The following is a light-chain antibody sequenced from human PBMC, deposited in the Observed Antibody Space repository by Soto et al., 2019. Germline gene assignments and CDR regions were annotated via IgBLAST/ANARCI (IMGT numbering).Light chain of an antibody. Sequence: DIPMTQSPSSLSASVGDRVTITCRASQTISRNLNWYQQKPGKAPDLLIFAASNLQSGVPSRFSGSGSGADFTLTISSLQPEDFATYYCQQGNSAPLTFGGGTKVEIK. CDR3: QQGNSAPLT. V-gene: IGKV1-39*01. CDR2: AAS. CDR1: QTISRN. J-gene: IGKJ4*01.